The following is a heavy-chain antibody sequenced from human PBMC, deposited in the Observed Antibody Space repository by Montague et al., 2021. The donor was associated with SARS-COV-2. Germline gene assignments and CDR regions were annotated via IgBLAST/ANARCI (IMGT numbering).Heavy chain of an antibody. CDR3: ARHAGGEGYNSWFDS. CDR2: IYYTGSR. V-gene: IGHV4-61*01. CDR1: GDSVSRGSSY. D-gene: IGHD5-24*01. J-gene: IGHJ5*01. Sequence: SKTLSLTCTVSGDSVSRGSSYWSWIRQPPGKGLDWIGYIYYTGSRKYNSSLKIRLTITVDTSKNQFSLKLNSVTAADAAVYYCARHAGGEGYNSWFDSWGQGTLVTVSS.